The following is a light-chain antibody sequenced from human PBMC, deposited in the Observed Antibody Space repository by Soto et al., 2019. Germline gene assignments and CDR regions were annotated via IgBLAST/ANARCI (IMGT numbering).Light chain of an antibody. J-gene: IGLJ3*02. CDR3: RSYAGDINFDV. V-gene: IGLV2-8*01. CDR2: EVS. CDR1: SSDIGLYNY. Sequence: QSALTQPPSASGSPGQSVTISCAGTSSDIGLYNYVSWYQHHPGKAPKLIIYEVSKRPSGVPDRFSGSKSGNTASLTVSGLQAEDEADYYCRSYAGDINFDVFGGGTKVTVL.